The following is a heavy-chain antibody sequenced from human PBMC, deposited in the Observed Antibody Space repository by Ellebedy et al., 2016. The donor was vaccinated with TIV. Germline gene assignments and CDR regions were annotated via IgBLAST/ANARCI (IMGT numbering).Heavy chain of an antibody. CDR1: GFTFSSYW. J-gene: IGHJ4*02. D-gene: IGHD6-13*01. CDR2: ISGSGGST. Sequence: GESLKISCAASGFTFSSYWMSWVRQAPGKGLEWVSAISGSGGSTYYADSVKGRFTISRDNSKNTLYLQMNSLRAEDTAVYYCAKSSSSWYGYFDYWGQGTLVTVSS. CDR3: AKSSSSWYGYFDY. V-gene: IGHV3-23*01.